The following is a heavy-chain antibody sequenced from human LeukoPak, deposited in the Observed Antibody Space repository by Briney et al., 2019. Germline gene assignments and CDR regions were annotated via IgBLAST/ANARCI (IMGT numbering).Heavy chain of an antibody. CDR1: GGSFSGYY. D-gene: IGHD1-20*01. Sequence: ETLSLTCAVYGGSFSGYYWSGIRQPPGKGLEWMGEINHSGSTNYTPSLKRRVTISVDTSKNQFSLKLSSVTAADTAVYYCASVPRDGITGTTPYSYWGQGTLVTVS. CDR2: INHSGST. V-gene: IGHV4-34*01. CDR3: ASVPRDGITGTTPYSY. J-gene: IGHJ4*02.